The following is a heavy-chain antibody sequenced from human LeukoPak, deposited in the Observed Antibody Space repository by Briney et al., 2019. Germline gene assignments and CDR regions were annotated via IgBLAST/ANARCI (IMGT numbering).Heavy chain of an antibody. D-gene: IGHD7-27*01. CDR1: GFTFNNSW. Sequence: PGGSLRLSCVVSGFTFNNSWMSWVRQAPGKGLEWVASINPDGSGKYYVDSVRGRFTISRDNAKDSVYLQMNSLRTDDTAVYYCGRDPAWGAIDYWGQGTLVTVSS. CDR2: INPDGSGK. CDR3: GRDPAWGAIDY. V-gene: IGHV3-7*01. J-gene: IGHJ4*02.